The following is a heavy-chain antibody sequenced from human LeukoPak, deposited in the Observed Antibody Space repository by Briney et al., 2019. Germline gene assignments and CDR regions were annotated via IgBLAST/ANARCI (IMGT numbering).Heavy chain of an antibody. D-gene: IGHD6-13*01. Sequence: GRSLRLSCAASGFTFSSYGMHWVRQAPGKGLEWVAVISYDGSNKYYADSVKGRFTISRDNSKTTLYLQMNSLRAEDTAVYYCAKDRSSSWYEGPFNGMDVWGQGTTVTVSS. J-gene: IGHJ6*02. CDR1: GFTFSSYG. V-gene: IGHV3-30*18. CDR2: ISYDGSNK. CDR3: AKDRSSSWYEGPFNGMDV.